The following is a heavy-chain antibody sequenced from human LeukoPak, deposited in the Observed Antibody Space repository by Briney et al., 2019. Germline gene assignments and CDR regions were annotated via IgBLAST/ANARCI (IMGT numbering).Heavy chain of an antibody. J-gene: IGHJ4*02. CDR3: VIWGDYDVLTGYYVPDY. V-gene: IGHV3-23*01. Sequence: GGSLRLSCVASGFTFSNYAMSWARQAPGKGLEWVSAITGSGTNRYYADSLKGRFTTSRDNSKNTVFLQMNSLRHDDTAIYYCVIWGDYDVLTGYYVPDYWGQGTLVTVAS. CDR2: ITGSGTNR. D-gene: IGHD3-9*01. CDR1: GFTFSNYA.